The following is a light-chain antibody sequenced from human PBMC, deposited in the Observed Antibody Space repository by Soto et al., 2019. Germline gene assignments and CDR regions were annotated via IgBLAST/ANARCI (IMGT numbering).Light chain of an antibody. CDR3: QQRNKWPPIFT. V-gene: IGKV3-11*01. Sequence: EIVLTQSPATLSLSPGERATLSFRASQSVGTYLAWYQQKPGQAPRLLIYDASNRATGIPARFSGSGSGTDFTLTISSLEPEDFAVYFCQQRNKWPPIFTFGPGTRVDFK. CDR2: DAS. J-gene: IGKJ3*01. CDR1: QSVGTY.